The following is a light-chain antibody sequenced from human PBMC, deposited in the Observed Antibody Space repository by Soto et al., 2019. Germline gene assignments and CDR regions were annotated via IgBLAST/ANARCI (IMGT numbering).Light chain of an antibody. CDR1: GSDIGAYNF. CDR2: GVT. V-gene: IGLV2-8*01. J-gene: IGLJ3*02. Sequence: QSALAQPPSASGSPGQSVTISCTGSGSDIGAYNFVSWYQQHPGKAPKLMIFGVTERPSGVPDRFSGSKSGNTASLTVSGLQADDEAVYYCYSYEGTNIWVFGGGTQLT. CDR3: YSYEGTNIWV.